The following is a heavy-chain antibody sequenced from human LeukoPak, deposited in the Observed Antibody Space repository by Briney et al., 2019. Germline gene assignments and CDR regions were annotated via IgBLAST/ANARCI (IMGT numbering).Heavy chain of an antibody. V-gene: IGHV3-30-3*01. Sequence: GGSLRLSCAASGFTFSSYAMHWVRQAPGKGLEWVAVISYDGSNKYYADSVKGRFTISRDNSKNTLYLQMNSLRAEDTAVYYCARVSNQQQLLYAFDIWGQGTMVTVSS. J-gene: IGHJ3*02. D-gene: IGHD6-13*01. CDR3: ARVSNQQQLLYAFDI. CDR1: GFTFSSYA. CDR2: ISYDGSNK.